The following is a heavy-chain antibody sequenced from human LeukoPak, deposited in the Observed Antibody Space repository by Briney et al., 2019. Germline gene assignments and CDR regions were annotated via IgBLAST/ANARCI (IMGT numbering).Heavy chain of an antibody. J-gene: IGHJ4*02. CDR1: GYTFTGYH. V-gene: IGHV1-2*02. Sequence: ASVKVSCKASGYTFTGYHMHWVRQAPGQGLEWMGWIIPNSGGTNYAQKFQGRVTMTRDTSISTAYMELRSLRSDDTAVYYCARDRRAVAGPAFDYWGQGTLVTVPS. D-gene: IGHD6-19*01. CDR3: ARDRRAVAGPAFDY. CDR2: IIPNSGGT.